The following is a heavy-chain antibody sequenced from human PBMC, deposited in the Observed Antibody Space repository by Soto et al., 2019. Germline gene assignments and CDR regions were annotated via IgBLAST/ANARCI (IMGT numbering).Heavy chain of an antibody. CDR1: GGSISSSNYY. CDR2: IYYSGST. CDR3: ARLAVAGPRVDY. V-gene: IGHV4-39*01. D-gene: IGHD6-19*01. J-gene: IGHJ4*02. Sequence: SETLSLTCTVSGGSISSSNYYWGWIRQPPGKGLEWIGSIYYSGSTYYNPSLKSRVTISVDTSKNQFSLKLSSVTAADTAVYYCARLAVAGPRVDYWGQGTLVTSPQ.